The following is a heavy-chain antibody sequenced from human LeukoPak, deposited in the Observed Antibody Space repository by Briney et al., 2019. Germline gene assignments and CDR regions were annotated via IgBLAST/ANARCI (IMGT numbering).Heavy chain of an antibody. J-gene: IGHJ5*02. CDR3: AREGSSGWLNWFDP. D-gene: IGHD6-19*01. Sequence: GGSLRLSCAASGFTFSSYWMSWVRQAPGKGLEWVANIKQDESEKYYVDSVKGRFTISRDNAKNSLYLQMNSLRAEDTAVYYCAREGSSGWLNWFDPWGQGTLVTVSS. CDR1: GFTFSSYW. CDR2: IKQDESEK. V-gene: IGHV3-7*01.